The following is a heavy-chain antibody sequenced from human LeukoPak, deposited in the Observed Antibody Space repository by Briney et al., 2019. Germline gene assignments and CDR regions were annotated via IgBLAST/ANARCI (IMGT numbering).Heavy chain of an antibody. J-gene: IGHJ4*02. V-gene: IGHV4-34*01. CDR2: INHSGST. D-gene: IGHD3-9*01. CDR1: GGSFSGYY. Sequence: TSETLSLTCAVYGGSFSGYYWSWIRQPPGKGLEWVGEINHSGSTNYNPSLKSRVTISVDTSKKQFSLKLSSVTAADTAVYYCARMVPVLRYFDWFRDAYWGQGTLVTVSS. CDR3: ARMVPVLRYFDWFRDAY.